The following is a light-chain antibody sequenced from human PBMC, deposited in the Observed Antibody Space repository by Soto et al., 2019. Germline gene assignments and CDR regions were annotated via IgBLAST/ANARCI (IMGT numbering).Light chain of an antibody. CDR2: NAS. CDR1: QSVSTF. V-gene: IGKV3-11*01. Sequence: IVLTHSPATLSLSPWERAILSCRASQSVSTFLAWFQQKPGQPPRLLIYNASNRTTGIPARFSGSGSGTDFTLTISSLEPEDFAVYYCQQRGDWPPINFGQGTRLEIK. J-gene: IGKJ5*01. CDR3: QQRGDWPPIN.